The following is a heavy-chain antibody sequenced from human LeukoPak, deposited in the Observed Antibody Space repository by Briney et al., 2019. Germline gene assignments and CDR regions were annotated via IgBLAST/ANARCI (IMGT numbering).Heavy chain of an antibody. J-gene: IGHJ3*02. CDR3: ARSIADDAFDI. CDR1: GFAFSSYS. Sequence: PGGSLRLSCTTSGFAFSSYSMSWVRQAPGKGLEWVATLSASGGSLYYADSVKGRFTISRDNAKNSLYLQMNSLRAEDTAVYYCARSIADDAFDIWGQGTMVTVSS. V-gene: IGHV3-21*01. D-gene: IGHD3-22*01. CDR2: LSASGGSL.